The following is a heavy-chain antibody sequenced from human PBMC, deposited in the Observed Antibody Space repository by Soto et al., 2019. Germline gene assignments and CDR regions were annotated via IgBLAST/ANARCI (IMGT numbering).Heavy chain of an antibody. CDR2: IYSSGST. CDR3: ASSAGHTGDFFYYNGMDV. V-gene: IGHV4-39*07. J-gene: IGHJ6*02. D-gene: IGHD3-10*01. CDR1: GGSIGGSNYF. Sequence: PSETLSLTCTASGGSIGGSNYFWGWIRQSPGTGLEWLGTIYSSGSTYYNPSLKSRITMSLDTSKNQFSLNLGSVTAADTAVYYCASSAGHTGDFFYYNGMDVWGQGTTVTVSS.